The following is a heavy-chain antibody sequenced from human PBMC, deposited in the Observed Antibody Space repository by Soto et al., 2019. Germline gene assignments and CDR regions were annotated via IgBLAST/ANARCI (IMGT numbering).Heavy chain of an antibody. D-gene: IGHD3-10*01. Sequence: EVQLLESGGGLVEPGGSLRLSCAASGFTFSTYAMTWVRQTPGKGLEWVSVISGSGGDTSYADSVKGRFTISRDNSINTLYLQMNRLRAEDMAVYYCAKDREGGSEKREGYFDYWGQGTLVTVSS. CDR3: AKDREGGSEKREGYFDY. J-gene: IGHJ4*02. CDR1: GFTFSTYA. V-gene: IGHV3-23*01. CDR2: ISGSGGDT.